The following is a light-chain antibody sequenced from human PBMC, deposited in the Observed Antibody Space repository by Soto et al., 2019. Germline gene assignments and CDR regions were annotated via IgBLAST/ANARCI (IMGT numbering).Light chain of an antibody. CDR1: QDISNY. CDR3: QQYDNLPS. Sequence: DIPMTQSPSSLSASVGDRVTITYQASQDISNYLNWYQQKPGKAPKLLIYDASNLETGVPSRFSGSGSGTDFTFTISSLQPEDIAAYYCQQYDNLPSFGGGTKVEIK. J-gene: IGKJ4*01. V-gene: IGKV1-33*01. CDR2: DAS.